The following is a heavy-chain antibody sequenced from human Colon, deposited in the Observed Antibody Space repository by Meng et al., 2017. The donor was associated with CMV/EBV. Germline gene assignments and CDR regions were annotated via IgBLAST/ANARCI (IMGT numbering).Heavy chain of an antibody. CDR3: ARGKTMYGVTYYFDS. CDR1: GGSVKRGRDY. Sequence: SGGSVKRGRDYRSWIGQPPGKGLEWIGHVYYTGSTNYTPSLRGRVTMSMDTSKNQFSLMLNSVTAADTAVYYCARGKTMYGVTYYFDSWGLGTLVTVSS. CDR2: VYYTGST. J-gene: IGHJ4*02. V-gene: IGHV4-61*01. D-gene: IGHD2-21*02.